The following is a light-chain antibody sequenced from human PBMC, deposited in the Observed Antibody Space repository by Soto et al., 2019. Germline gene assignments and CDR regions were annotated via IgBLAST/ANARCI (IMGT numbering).Light chain of an antibody. CDR3: QQYIDWLPYT. J-gene: IGKJ2*01. CDR2: GAS. V-gene: IGKV3-15*01. CDR1: QTVSRS. Sequence: EVVLTQSPATLSVSPGERATLSCRASQTVSRSLAWYQQKPGQAPRLLIYGASMRATGVPDRFSGSGSGTDFSLTISSLQSEDFAVYYCQQYIDWLPYTFGEGTKVEIK.